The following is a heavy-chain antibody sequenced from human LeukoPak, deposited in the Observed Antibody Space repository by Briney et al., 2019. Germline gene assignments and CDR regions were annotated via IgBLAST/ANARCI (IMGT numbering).Heavy chain of an antibody. Sequence: SETLSLTCTVSGGSISSYYWNWIRQPPGKGLEWIGYIYYSGSTNYNPSLKSRVTISVDTSKNQFSLKLSSVTAADTAVYYCARDPVGGSTIFDYWGQGTLVTVSS. CDR1: GGSISSYY. J-gene: IGHJ4*02. D-gene: IGHD1-26*01. CDR3: ARDPVGGSTIFDY. CDR2: IYYSGST. V-gene: IGHV4-59*01.